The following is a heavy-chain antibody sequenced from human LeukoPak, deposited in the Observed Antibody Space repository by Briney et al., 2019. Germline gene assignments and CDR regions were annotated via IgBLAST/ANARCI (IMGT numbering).Heavy chain of an antibody. CDR1: GFTFSNYA. D-gene: IGHD6-6*01. CDR3: AREGYSSSSSTTYFFDY. CDR2: IWYDGSDK. V-gene: IGHV3-33*01. J-gene: IGHJ4*02. Sequence: GGSLRLSCAASGFTFSNYAMHWVRQAPGKGLEWVAIIWYDGSDKYYADSVKGRFTISRDNSKNTLYLQMNSLRAEDTAVYYCAREGYSSSSSTTYFFDYRGQGTLVTVSS.